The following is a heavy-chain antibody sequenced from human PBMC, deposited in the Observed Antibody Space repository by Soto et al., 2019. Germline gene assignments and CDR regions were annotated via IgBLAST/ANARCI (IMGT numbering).Heavy chain of an antibody. CDR1: GYTFSGYY. D-gene: IGHD2-2*01. CDR2: INPNSGGT. CDR3: ARSLTHGYCTITGCPTRPLYGMDV. Sequence: GASVKVSCKASGYTFSGYYIHWLRQAPGQGLEWMGWINPNSGGTNYAQKFQGRVTVSRDTPTSTAYMELSRLTSDDTAVYYCARSLTHGYCTITGCPTRPLYGMDVWGQGTTVTVSS. V-gene: IGHV1-2*02. J-gene: IGHJ6*02.